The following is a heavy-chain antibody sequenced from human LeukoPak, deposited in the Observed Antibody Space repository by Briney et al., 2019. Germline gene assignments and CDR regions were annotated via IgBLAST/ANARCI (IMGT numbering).Heavy chain of an antibody. D-gene: IGHD3-10*01. CDR1: GFTFSSYS. Sequence: GSLRLSCAASGFTFSSYSMNWVRQAPGKGLEWVSSISSSSSYIYYADSVKGRFTISRDNAKNSLYLQMNSLRAEDTAVYYCARDLPYYYGSGSIDYWGQGTLVTVSS. CDR2: ISSSSSYI. J-gene: IGHJ4*02. V-gene: IGHV3-21*01. CDR3: ARDLPYYYGSGSIDY.